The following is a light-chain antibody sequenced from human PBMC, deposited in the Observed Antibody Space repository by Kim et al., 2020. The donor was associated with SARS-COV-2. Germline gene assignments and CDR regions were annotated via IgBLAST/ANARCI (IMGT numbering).Light chain of an antibody. V-gene: IGKV3D-15*01. CDR3: QQYNNWS. Sequence: EIVMTQSPATLSVSPRERATLSCRASQSVSSNLAWYQQKPGQAPRLLIYGASTRATGIPARFSGSGSGTEFTLTISSLQSEDYAVYYCQQYNNWSFGGGTKVDIK. J-gene: IGKJ4*01. CDR1: QSVSSN. CDR2: GAS.